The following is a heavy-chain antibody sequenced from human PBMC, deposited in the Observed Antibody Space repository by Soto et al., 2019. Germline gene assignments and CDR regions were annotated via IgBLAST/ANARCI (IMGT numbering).Heavy chain of an antibody. V-gene: IGHV3-30*03. CDR2: ISYDGSNK. CDR1: GFTFSSYG. J-gene: IGHJ4*02. CDR3: AIYSSGWYPLDY. D-gene: IGHD6-19*01. Sequence: QVQLVESGGGVVQPGRSLRLSCAASGFTFSSYGMPWVRQGPAQGLEEVAVISYDGSNKYYADSVKGRLTISRDNSKNTLYLQMNSLRAEDTAVYYCAIYSSGWYPLDYWGQGTLVTVSS.